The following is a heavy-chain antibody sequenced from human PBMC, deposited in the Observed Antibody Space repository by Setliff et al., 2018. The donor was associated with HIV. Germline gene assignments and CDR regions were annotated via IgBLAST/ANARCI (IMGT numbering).Heavy chain of an antibody. CDR1: GGAFTGRY. J-gene: IGHJ6*02. V-gene: IGHV4-34*01. D-gene: IGHD3-10*01. CDR2: IDYTGNT. CDR3: VRVSAFIMSPSFYYYGMDV. Sequence: SETLSLTCAVYGGAFTGRYWGWVRQPPGKGPEWIGEIDYTGNTNHNPSLKSRVSTSVDMSKEQFSLKLKSVTAADTAVYYCVRVSAFIMSPSFYYYGMDVWGQGTSVTVSS.